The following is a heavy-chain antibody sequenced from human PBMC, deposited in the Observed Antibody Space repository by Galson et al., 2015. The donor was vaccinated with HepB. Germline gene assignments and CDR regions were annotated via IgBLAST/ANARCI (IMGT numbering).Heavy chain of an antibody. V-gene: IGHV4-34*01. J-gene: IGHJ4*02. CDR1: GGSFSGYY. Sequence: QVQLQESGPGLVKPSETLSLTCAVYGGSFSGYYWSWIRQPPGKGLEWIGEINRSGSTNYNPSLKSRVTISVDTSKNQFSLKLSSVTAADTAVYYCASRRNTAMVPFDYWGQGTLVTVSS. D-gene: IGHD5-18*01. CDR3: ASRRNTAMVPFDY. CDR2: INRSGST.